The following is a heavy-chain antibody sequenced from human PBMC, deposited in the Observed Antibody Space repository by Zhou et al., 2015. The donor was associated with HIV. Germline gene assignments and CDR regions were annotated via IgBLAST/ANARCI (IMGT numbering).Heavy chain of an antibody. V-gene: IGHV1-69*06. CDR1: GGTFSSFG. CDR3: ARIQDTGDGYNSPYYYGMDV. CDR2: IIPLFGTP. J-gene: IGHJ6*02. Sequence: QVQLVQSGAEVKKPGSSVKVSCKASGGTFSSFGISWVRQAPGQGLEWMGGIIPLFGTPNYAQKFQGRVTITADRSTNTAYMELSSLRSEDTAVYYCARIQDTGDGYNSPYYYGMDVWGQGTTVTVSS. D-gene: IGHD5-24*01.